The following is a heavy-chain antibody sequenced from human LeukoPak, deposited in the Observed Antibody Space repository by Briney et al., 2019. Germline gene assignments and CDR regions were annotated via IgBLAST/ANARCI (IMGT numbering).Heavy chain of an antibody. Sequence: ASVKVSCKASGYTFTNYYMHWVRQAPGQGLEWMGIINPSGGSTSYAQKFQGRVTITRDTSTSTVYMELSSLRSEDTAVYYCARDLTIFGVVITLDNYYYGMDVWGQGTTVTVSS. J-gene: IGHJ6*02. CDR1: GYTFTNYY. D-gene: IGHD3-3*01. CDR3: ARDLTIFGVVITLDNYYYGMDV. V-gene: IGHV1-46*01. CDR2: INPSGGST.